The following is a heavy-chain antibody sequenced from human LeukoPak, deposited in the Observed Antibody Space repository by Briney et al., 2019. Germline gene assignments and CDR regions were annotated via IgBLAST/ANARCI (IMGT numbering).Heavy chain of an antibody. Sequence: PGGSLRLSCAASGFTFSSYAMSWVRQAPGKGLEWVSAISGGGGSTYYADSVKGRFTISRDNSKNTLYLQMNSLRAEDTAVYYCAKGLGRRALWGMDVWGQGTAVTVSS. CDR3: AKGLGRRALWGMDV. V-gene: IGHV3-23*01. CDR1: GFTFSSYA. J-gene: IGHJ6*02. CDR2: ISGGGGST. D-gene: IGHD7-27*01.